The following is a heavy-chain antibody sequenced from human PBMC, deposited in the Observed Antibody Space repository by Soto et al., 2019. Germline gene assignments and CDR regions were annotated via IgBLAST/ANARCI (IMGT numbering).Heavy chain of an antibody. CDR2: IYPGDSDT. Sequence: EVQLVQSGAEVKKPGESLKISCKGSGYNFSDYWIAWVRQMPGQGLEWMGLIYPGDSDTRYSPSFQGQVTISADKSISTAYLQWSGLKASDTAIYYCARQEFHHGMYVWGQGTTVTVSS. CDR3: ARQEFHHGMYV. CDR1: GYNFSDYW. V-gene: IGHV5-51*01. J-gene: IGHJ6*02. D-gene: IGHD3-10*01.